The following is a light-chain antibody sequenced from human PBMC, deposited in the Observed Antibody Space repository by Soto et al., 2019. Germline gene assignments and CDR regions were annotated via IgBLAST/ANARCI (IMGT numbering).Light chain of an antibody. V-gene: IGLV2-8*01. CDR1: SSDVGGYNY. J-gene: IGLJ2*01. Sequence: QSVLTQPPSASGSPGQSVTISCTGTSSDVGGYNYVSWYQQHPGKAPKLMIYEVSKRPSGVPDRFSGSKSGNTASLTVSGLQAEDEADYYCSSYAGSNNYVVFGGGTKRPVL. CDR3: SSYAGSNNYVV. CDR2: EVS.